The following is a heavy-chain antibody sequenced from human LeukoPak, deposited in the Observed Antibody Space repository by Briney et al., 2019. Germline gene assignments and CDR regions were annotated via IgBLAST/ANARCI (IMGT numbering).Heavy chain of an antibody. J-gene: IGHJ6*03. CDR2: IYYSGST. CDR1: GGSISSYY. V-gene: IGHV4-59*01. D-gene: IGHD3-22*01. Sequence: KASETLSLTCTVSGGSISSYYWSWIRQPPGKGLEWIGYIYYSGSTNYNPSLKSRVTISVDTSKNQFSLKLSSVTAADTAVYYCASSRDDSSGYYYMDVWGKGTTVTISS. CDR3: ASSRDDSSGYYYMDV.